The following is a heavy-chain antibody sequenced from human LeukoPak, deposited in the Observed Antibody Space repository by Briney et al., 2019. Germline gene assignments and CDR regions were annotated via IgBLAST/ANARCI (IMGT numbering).Heavy chain of an antibody. D-gene: IGHD3-3*01. CDR1: GFTFSSYA. CDR2: IKTKTSGGTT. Sequence: GGSLRLSCAASGFTFSSYAMSWVRQAPGKGLEWIGRIKTKTSGGTTDYIAPVKGRFTISRDDSKNMLYLQMSSLKTEDTAVYYCTTISAIFGVVIPDYWGQGTLVTVSS. CDR3: TTISAIFGVVIPDY. J-gene: IGHJ4*02. V-gene: IGHV3-15*01.